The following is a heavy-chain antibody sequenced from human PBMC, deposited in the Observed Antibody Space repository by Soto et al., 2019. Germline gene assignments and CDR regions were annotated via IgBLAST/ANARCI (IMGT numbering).Heavy chain of an antibody. CDR2: INPSGGST. CDR3: ARDPEPFIAVAGRDYYYYGMDV. CDR1: GYTFTSYY. D-gene: IGHD6-19*01. Sequence: ASVKVSCKASGYTFTSYYMHWVRQAPGQGLEWMGIINPSGGSTSYAQKFQGRVTMTRDTSTSTVYMELSSLRSEDTAVYYCARDPEPFIAVAGRDYYYYGMDVWDQGTTVTVSS. J-gene: IGHJ6*02. V-gene: IGHV1-46*01.